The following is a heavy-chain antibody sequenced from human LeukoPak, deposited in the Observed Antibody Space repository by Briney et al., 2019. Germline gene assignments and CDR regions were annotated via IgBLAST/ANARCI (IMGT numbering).Heavy chain of an antibody. J-gene: IGHJ6*02. CDR3: VKDRPCETCMPMDA. CDR1: GLTFSGSA. CDR2: ISGSGNST. Sequence: GGSLRLSCAASGLTFSGSAMSWVRQAPGKGLEWVSLISGSGNSTYYADSVKGRFSISRDNSKDTVYLQMNSLRAEDTAIYYCVKDRPCETCMPMDAWGQGTTVTVSS. D-gene: IGHD2-2*01. V-gene: IGHV3-23*01.